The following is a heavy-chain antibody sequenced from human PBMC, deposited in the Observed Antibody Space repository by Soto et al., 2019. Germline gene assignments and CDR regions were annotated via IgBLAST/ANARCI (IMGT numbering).Heavy chain of an antibody. Sequence: QVQLVQSGAEVKKPGASVKVSCKASGYTFTSYDINWVRQATGQGLEWMGWMNPNSGNTGYAQKFQGRVTMTRNPSISTAYMELSSLRSEDTAVYYCARDHYYDSSGYYPNFDSWGQGTLVTVSS. J-gene: IGHJ4*02. D-gene: IGHD3-22*01. CDR2: MNPNSGNT. CDR1: GYTFTSYD. V-gene: IGHV1-8*01. CDR3: ARDHYYDSSGYYPNFDS.